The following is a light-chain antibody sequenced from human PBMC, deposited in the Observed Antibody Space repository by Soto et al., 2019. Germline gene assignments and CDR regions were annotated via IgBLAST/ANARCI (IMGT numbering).Light chain of an antibody. V-gene: IGKV3-20*01. Sequence: PGERASLSCRASQGVSSSHLASYPPKPGEAPRILIYAASSRATGSPDSFSGVGSGTDFTFTIGRLELEDLAVYYCQQYSYSPITFGQGTHWRL. CDR1: QGVSSSH. CDR2: AAS. J-gene: IGKJ5*01. CDR3: QQYSYSPIT.